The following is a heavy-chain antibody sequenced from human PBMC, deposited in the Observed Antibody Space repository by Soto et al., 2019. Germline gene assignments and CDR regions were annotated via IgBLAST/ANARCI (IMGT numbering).Heavy chain of an antibody. V-gene: IGHV3-33*01. D-gene: IGHD3-22*01. Sequence: GGSLRLSCAASGFTFSSYGMHWVRQAPGKGLEWVAVIWYDGSNKYYADSVKGRFTISRDNSKNTLYLQMNSLRTEDTAVYYCASAKRPRYYYDSSGYYYFDYWGQGTLVTVSS. CDR2: IWYDGSNK. CDR3: ASAKRPRYYYDSSGYYYFDY. CDR1: GFTFSSYG. J-gene: IGHJ4*02.